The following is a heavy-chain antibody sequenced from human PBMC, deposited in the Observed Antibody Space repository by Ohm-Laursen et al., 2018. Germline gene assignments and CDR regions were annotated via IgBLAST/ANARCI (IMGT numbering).Heavy chain of an antibody. CDR2: IYYSGST. J-gene: IGHJ6*02. D-gene: IGHD6-13*01. CDR1: GGSISSYY. CDR3: ARGSPSSWYNYYYYYGMDV. V-gene: IGHV4-59*01. Sequence: SQTLSLTCAVSGGSISSYYWSWIRQPPGKGLEWIGYIYYSGSTNYNPSLKSRVTISVDTSKNQFSLKLSSVTAADTAVYYCARGSPSSWYNYYYYYGMDVWGQGTTVTVSS.